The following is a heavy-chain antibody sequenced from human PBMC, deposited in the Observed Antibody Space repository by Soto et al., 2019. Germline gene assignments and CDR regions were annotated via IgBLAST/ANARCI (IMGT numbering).Heavy chain of an antibody. Sequence: QVQLQQWGAGLLKPSETLSLTCAVYGGSFSGYYWSWIRQPPGKGLQWIGEIKHSGSTKYNPSLKSRVTISVDTSKNQFSLRVNSVTAADTAVYYCARAGIGAADTGLDVWGQGTTVTVSS. CDR1: GGSFSGYY. CDR2: IKHSGST. CDR3: ARAGIGAADTGLDV. J-gene: IGHJ6*02. V-gene: IGHV4-34*01. D-gene: IGHD6-13*01.